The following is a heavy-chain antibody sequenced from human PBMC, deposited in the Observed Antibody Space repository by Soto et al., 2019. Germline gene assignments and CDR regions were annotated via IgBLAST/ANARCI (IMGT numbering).Heavy chain of an antibody. D-gene: IGHD2-15*01. CDR2: ITGSGGST. J-gene: IGHJ4*02. V-gene: IGHV3-23*01. CDR1: GFTFISYA. CDR3: SGPIVMIAAHFDN. Sequence: GGSVRLSCVASGFTFISYAMSWVRQAPGKGLQWVSAITGSGGSTYYADSVKGRFTISRDNSKNTLYLQMNSLRAEDTAVYYCSGPIVMIAAHFDNWGQGTLVTVSS.